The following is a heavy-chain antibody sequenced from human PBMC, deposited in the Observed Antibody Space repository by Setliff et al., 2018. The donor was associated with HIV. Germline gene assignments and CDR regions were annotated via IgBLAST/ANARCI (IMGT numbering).Heavy chain of an antibody. D-gene: IGHD2-2*01. CDR2: STPILDTT. V-gene: IGHV1-69*05. CDR3: ARGHCSGTNCYGVDYYGMDV. CDR1: GGTFSSYG. Sequence: SVKVSCKASGGTFSSYGITWVRQAPGQGLEWMGGSTPILDTTNYAQEFQGRVTITTDESTNTVYMELSSLRSDDTAVYYCARGHCSGTNCYGVDYYGMDVWGQGTTVTVSS. J-gene: IGHJ6*02.